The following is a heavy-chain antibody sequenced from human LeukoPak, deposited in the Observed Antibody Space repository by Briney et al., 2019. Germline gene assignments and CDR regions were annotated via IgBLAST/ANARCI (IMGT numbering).Heavy chain of an antibody. CDR3: ARGRGSATYYYYMDV. CDR2: MNPNSGNT. D-gene: IGHD1-26*01. V-gene: IGHV1-8*01. J-gene: IGHJ6*03. CDR1: GYTFTSYD. Sequence: ASVKVSCKASGYTFTSYDINGVRQATGQGLEWMGWMNPNSGNTGYAQKFQGRVTMTRNTSISTAYMELSSLRSEDTAVYYCARGRGSATYYYYMDVWGKGTTVTVSS.